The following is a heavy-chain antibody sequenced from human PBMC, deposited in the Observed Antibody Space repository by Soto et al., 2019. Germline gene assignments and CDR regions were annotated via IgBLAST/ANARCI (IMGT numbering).Heavy chain of an antibody. V-gene: IGHV3-23*01. Sequence: PGGSLRLSCAASGFTFSSFGMSWVRQAPGEGLQWISGISNSGGSTYYADSVRGRFTISRDNSKNTLYLQMNSLRAEDTAVYYCAKDRYCSGGSCYPNWFDPWGQGTLVTVSS. CDR3: AKDRYCSGGSCYPNWFDP. D-gene: IGHD2-15*01. J-gene: IGHJ5*02. CDR1: GFTFSSFG. CDR2: ISNSGGST.